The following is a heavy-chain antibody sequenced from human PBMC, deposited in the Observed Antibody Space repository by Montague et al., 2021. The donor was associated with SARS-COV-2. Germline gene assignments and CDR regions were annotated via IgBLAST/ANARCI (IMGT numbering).Heavy chain of an antibody. CDR3: ARIPYDILTGYYSRFDY. V-gene: IGHV2-70*01. CDR1: GFSLSTSGMC. D-gene: IGHD3-9*01. CDR2: IDWDDDK. J-gene: IGHJ4*02. Sequence: PALVKPTQTLTLTCTFSGFSLSTSGMCVSWIRQPPGKALEWLALIDWDDDKYYSTSLKTRLTISKDTSKNQVVLTMTNMDPVDTATYYCARIPYDILTGYYSRFDYWGQGTLVTVSS.